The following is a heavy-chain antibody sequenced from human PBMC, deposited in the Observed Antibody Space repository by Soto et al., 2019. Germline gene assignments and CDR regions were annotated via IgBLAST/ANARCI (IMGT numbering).Heavy chain of an antibody. Sequence: QVQLQQWGAGLLKPSETLSLPCAVYGGSFSGYYWSWIRQPPGKGLEWIGEINHSGSTNYNPSLKSRVTISVDTTKNQFSLRLSSVTAADTAVYYGARGGLPRITMVRGVPADWGQGTLVTVSS. J-gene: IGHJ4*02. CDR3: ARGGLPRITMVRGVPAD. V-gene: IGHV4-34*01. D-gene: IGHD3-10*01. CDR1: GGSFSGYY. CDR2: INHSGST.